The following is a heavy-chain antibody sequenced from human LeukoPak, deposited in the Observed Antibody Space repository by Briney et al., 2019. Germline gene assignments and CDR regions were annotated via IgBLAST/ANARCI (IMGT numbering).Heavy chain of an antibody. V-gene: IGHV3-9*01. CDR1: GFTFDDYA. CDR2: ISWNSGSI. D-gene: IGHD6-13*01. CDR3: ATVYEAAGTFDY. Sequence: PGGSLRLSCAASGFTFDDYAMHWVRQAPGKGLEWVSGISWNSGSIGYADSVKGRFTIPRDNAKNSLYLQMNSLRAEDTALYYCATVYEAAGTFDYWGQGTLVTVSS. J-gene: IGHJ4*02.